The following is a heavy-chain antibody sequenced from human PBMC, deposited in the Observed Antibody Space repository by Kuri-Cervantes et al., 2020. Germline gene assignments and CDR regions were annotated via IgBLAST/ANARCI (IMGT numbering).Heavy chain of an antibody. J-gene: IGHJ4*02. D-gene: IGHD3-22*01. CDR2: ISWDGGST. V-gene: IGHV3-43D*04. CDR1: GFTFDDYA. Sequence: GGSLRLSCAASGFTFDDYAMHWVRQAPGKGLEWVSLISWDGGSTYYADSVKGRFTISRDNAKNSLYLQMNSLRAEDTAVYYCAREALDYDSSGYYAGWGQGTLVTVSS. CDR3: AREALDYDSSGYYAG.